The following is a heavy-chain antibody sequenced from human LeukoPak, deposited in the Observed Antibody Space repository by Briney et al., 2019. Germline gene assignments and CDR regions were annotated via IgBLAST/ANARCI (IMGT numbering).Heavy chain of an antibody. CDR3: ARADVQVAGPSFDY. CDR1: GGSISSGGYY. CDR2: IFYSGST. V-gene: IGHV4-31*03. D-gene: IGHD6-19*01. J-gene: IGHJ4*02. Sequence: SETLSLTCTVSGGSISSGGYYWSWIRQHPGKGLEWIGYIFYSGSTYYNPSLKSRVTISVDTSKNQFSLKLSSVTAADTAVYYCARADVQVAGPSFDYWGQGTLVTVSS.